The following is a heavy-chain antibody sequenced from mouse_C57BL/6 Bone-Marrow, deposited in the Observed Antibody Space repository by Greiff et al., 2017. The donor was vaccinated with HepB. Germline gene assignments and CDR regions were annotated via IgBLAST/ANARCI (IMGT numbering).Heavy chain of an antibody. Sequence: EVQLMESGPGLVKPSQSLSLTCSVTGYSITSGYYWNWIRQFPGNKLEWMGYISYDGSNNYNPSLQNRISITRDTSKNQFFLKLNSVTTADTATYYCARADLLWYLGFAFWGQGTLVTVSA. CDR1: GYSITSGYY. J-gene: IGHJ3*01. CDR2: ISYDGSN. CDR3: ARADLLWYLGFAF. D-gene: IGHD2-1*01. V-gene: IGHV3-6*01.